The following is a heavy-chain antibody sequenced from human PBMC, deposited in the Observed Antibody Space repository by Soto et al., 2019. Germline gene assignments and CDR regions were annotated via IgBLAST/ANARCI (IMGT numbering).Heavy chain of an antibody. CDR2: IIPILGIA. V-gene: IGHV1-69*02. Sequence: ASVKVSCKASGGTFSSYTISWVRQAPGQGLEWMGRIIPILGIANYAQKFQGRVTITADKSTSTAYMELSSLRSEDTAVYYCARAWEYSSSSWVYWGQGTLVTVSS. D-gene: IGHD6-6*01. CDR1: GGTFSSYT. J-gene: IGHJ4*02. CDR3: ARAWEYSSSSWVY.